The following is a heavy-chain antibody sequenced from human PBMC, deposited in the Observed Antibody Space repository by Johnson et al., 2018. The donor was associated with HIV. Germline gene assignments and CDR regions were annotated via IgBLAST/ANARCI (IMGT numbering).Heavy chain of an antibody. D-gene: IGHD3-10*01. CDR2: IGTAGDT. CDR3: TRDVSVVYYNAFDV. J-gene: IGHJ3*01. Sequence: EVQLVESGGGLVQPGGSLRLSCAASGFTFSSYDMHWVRQATGKGLEWVSAIGTAGDTYYPGSVKGRFTISRDNSKNTLFLQMNSLKTEDTAVYYCTRDVSVVYYNAFDVWGQGTMVTVSS. CDR1: GFTFSSYD. V-gene: IGHV3-13*01.